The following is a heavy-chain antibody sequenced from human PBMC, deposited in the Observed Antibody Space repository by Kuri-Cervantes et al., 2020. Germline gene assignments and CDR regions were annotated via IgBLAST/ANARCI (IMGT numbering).Heavy chain of an antibody. Sequence: ASVKVSCKVSGYTLTELSMHWVRQAPGKGLEWMGGFDPEDGETIYAQKFQGRVTMTEDTSTDTAYMELSSLRSEDTAVYYCARDYVRFLEWYTVPYGMDVWGQGTTVTVSS. CDR1: GYTLTELS. D-gene: IGHD3-3*01. CDR2: FDPEDGET. CDR3: ARDYVRFLEWYTVPYGMDV. V-gene: IGHV1-24*01. J-gene: IGHJ6*02.